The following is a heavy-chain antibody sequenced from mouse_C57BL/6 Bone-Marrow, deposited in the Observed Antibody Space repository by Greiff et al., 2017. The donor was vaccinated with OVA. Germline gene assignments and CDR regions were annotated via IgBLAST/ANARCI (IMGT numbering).Heavy chain of an antibody. D-gene: IGHD2-1*01. J-gene: IGHJ3*01. CDR2: MRSKSSNYAT. V-gene: IGHV10-3*01. CDR3: VRGGGNYPWFAY. CDR1: GFTFNTYA. Sequence: EVKLVESGGGLVQPKGSLKLSCAASGFTFNTYAMHWVRQAPGKGLEWVARMRSKSSNYATYYADSVKDRFTISRDDSQSMLYLQMNNLKTEDTAMYYCVRGGGNYPWFAYWGQGTLVTVSA.